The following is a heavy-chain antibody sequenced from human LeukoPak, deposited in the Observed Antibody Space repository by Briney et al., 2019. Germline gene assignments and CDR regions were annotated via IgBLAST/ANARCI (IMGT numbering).Heavy chain of an antibody. Sequence: PSETLSLTCTVSGASVSRGDYYWNWIRQPPGKGLEWIGYIYFSGNTYYNPSLQSRLTISIDTSKNQFPLRLTSVTAADTAVYYCARGRMLRGVIPGAFEIWGQGTMVSVSS. CDR3: ARGRMLRGVIPGAFEI. CDR2: IYFSGNT. J-gene: IGHJ3*02. V-gene: IGHV4-30-4*01. CDR1: GASVSRGDYY. D-gene: IGHD3-10*01.